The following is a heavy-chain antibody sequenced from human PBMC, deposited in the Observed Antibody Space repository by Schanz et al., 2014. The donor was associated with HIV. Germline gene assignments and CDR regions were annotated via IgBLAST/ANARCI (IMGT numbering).Heavy chain of an antibody. V-gene: IGHV3-9*01. CDR1: GFTFDDYA. J-gene: IGHJ6*02. Sequence: EVQLVESGGGLVQPGRSLRLSCAASGFTFDDYAMHWVRQAPGKGLEWVSGISWNSGSIGYADSVKGRFTISRDNAKNSLYLQMNSLRAEDTAVYHCAKDGAPSGSYSYGMDVWGQGTTVTVSS. D-gene: IGHD3-10*01. CDR2: ISWNSGSI. CDR3: AKDGAPSGSYSYGMDV.